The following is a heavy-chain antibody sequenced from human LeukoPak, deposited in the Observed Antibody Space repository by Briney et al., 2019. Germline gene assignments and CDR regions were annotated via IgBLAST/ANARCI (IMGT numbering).Heavy chain of an antibody. V-gene: IGHV4-59*01. CDR1: GGSISSYY. Sequence: SETLSLTCTVSGGSISSYYWSWIRQPPGKGLEWIGYIYFSGNTNYNPSLKSRVTISVDTSKNQFSLRLSSVTAADTAVYYCARLGITGTNWGQGTLVTVSS. D-gene: IGHD1-7*01. CDR2: IYFSGNT. CDR3: ARLGITGTN. J-gene: IGHJ4*02.